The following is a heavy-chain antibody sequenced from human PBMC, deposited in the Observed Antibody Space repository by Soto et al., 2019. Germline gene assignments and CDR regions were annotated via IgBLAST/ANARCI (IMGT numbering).Heavy chain of an antibody. CDR2: INAGNGNT. Sequence: ASVKVSCKASGYTFTSYAMHWVRQAPGQRLEWMGWINAGNGNTKYSQKFQGRVTITRDTSASTAYMELSSLRSEDTAVYYCARYFPKTSSCPYYFDYWGQGTLVPVSS. J-gene: IGHJ4*02. CDR3: ARYFPKTSSCPYYFDY. D-gene: IGHD6-13*01. CDR1: GYTFTSYA. V-gene: IGHV1-3*01.